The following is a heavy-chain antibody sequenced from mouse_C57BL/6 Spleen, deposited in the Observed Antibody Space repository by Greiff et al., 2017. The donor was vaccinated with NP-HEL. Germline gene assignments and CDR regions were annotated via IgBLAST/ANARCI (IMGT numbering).Heavy chain of an antibody. CDR3: ARGRSSYGYFDV. V-gene: IGHV1-76*01. D-gene: IGHD1-1*01. CDR2: IYPESGNT. CDR1: GYTFTDYY. J-gene: IGHJ1*03. Sequence: QVQLKQSGAELVRPGASVKLSCKASGYTFTDYYINWVKQRPGQGLEWIARIYPESGNTYYNEKFKGKATLTAEKSSSTAYMQLSSLTSEDSAVYFCARGRSSYGYFDVWGTGTTVTVSS.